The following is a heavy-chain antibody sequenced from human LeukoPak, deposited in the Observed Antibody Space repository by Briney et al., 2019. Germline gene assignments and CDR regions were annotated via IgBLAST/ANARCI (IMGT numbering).Heavy chain of an antibody. D-gene: IGHD3-9*01. J-gene: IGHJ4*02. CDR2: ISYDGSSK. V-gene: IGHV3-30*04. Sequence: PGGSLRLSCAASGFTFSSYAMHWVRQAPGKGLEWVAVISYDGSSKYYADSVKGRFTISRDNSKNTLYLQMNSLRAEDTAVYYCALGGYFDWLSFDYWGQGTLVTVSS. CDR1: GFTFSSYA. CDR3: ALGGYFDWLSFDY.